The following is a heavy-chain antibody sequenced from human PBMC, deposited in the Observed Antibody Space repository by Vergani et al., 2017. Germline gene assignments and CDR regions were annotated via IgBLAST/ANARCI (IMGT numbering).Heavy chain of an antibody. CDR1: GFTFSSYS. CDR3: AKDPGIIAAAPNHGMDV. D-gene: IGHD6-13*01. Sequence: EVQLLESGGGLVQPGGSLRLSCAASGFTFSSYSMNWVRQAPGKGLEWVSSISSSSSYIYYADSVKGRFTISRDNAKNSLYLQMNSLRAEDTALYYCAKDPGIIAAAPNHGMDVWGQGTTVTVSS. J-gene: IGHJ6*02. V-gene: IGHV3-21*04. CDR2: ISSSSSYI.